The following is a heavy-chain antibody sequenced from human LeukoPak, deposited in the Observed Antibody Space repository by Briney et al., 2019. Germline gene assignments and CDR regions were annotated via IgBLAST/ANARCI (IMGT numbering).Heavy chain of an antibody. CDR2: IKSKTDGGTT. D-gene: IGHD6-13*01. V-gene: IGHV3-15*01. CDR3: TTAGIAAAGRTYYYYMDV. Sequence: SGGSLRLSCAASGFTFSTCWMHWVRHAPGKGLEWVGRIKSKTDGGTTDYAAPVKGRFTISRDDSKNTLYLQMNSLKTEDTAVYYCTTAGIAAAGRTYYYYMDVWGKGTTVTVSS. J-gene: IGHJ6*03. CDR1: GFTFSTCW.